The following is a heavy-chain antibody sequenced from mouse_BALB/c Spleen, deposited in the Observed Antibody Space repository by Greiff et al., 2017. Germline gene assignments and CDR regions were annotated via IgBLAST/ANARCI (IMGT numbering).Heavy chain of an antibody. J-gene: IGHJ2*01. D-gene: IGHD2-2*01. Sequence: EVMLVESGGGLVKPGGSLKLSCAASGFAFSSYDMSWVRQTPEKRLEWVAYISSGGGSTYYPDTVKGRFTISRDNAKNTLYLQMSSLKSEDTAMYYCARLWLPYFDYWGQGTTLTVSS. CDR3: ARLWLPYFDY. CDR1: GFAFSSYD. CDR2: ISSGGGST. V-gene: IGHV5-12-1*01.